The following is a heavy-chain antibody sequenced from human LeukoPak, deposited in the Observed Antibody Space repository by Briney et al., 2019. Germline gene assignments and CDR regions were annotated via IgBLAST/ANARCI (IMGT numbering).Heavy chain of an antibody. CDR3: ARIHYYDSSGVLLGD. Sequence: PSETLSLTCTVSGGSISSSSYYWGWIRQPPGKGLERIGSIYHSGSTNYNPSLKSRVTISVDKSKNQFSLKLSSVTAADTAVYYCARIHYYDSSGVLLGDWGQGTLVTVSS. V-gene: IGHV4-39*07. J-gene: IGHJ4*02. CDR1: GGSISSSSYY. D-gene: IGHD3-22*01. CDR2: IYHSGST.